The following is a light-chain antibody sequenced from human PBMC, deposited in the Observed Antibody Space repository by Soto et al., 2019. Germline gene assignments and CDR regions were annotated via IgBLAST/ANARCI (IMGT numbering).Light chain of an antibody. J-gene: IGKJ1*01. V-gene: IGKV3-20*01. Sequence: EIVLTQSPGILSLSPGERATLSCRASQSVSNDFLAWYQQKPGQAPRLLIYGASTRATDVPDRFSGSGSGADFTLTISRLEPEDFAVYYCQQDGSSPPRTFAQGTKVE. CDR3: QQDGSSPPRT. CDR1: QSVSNDF. CDR2: GAS.